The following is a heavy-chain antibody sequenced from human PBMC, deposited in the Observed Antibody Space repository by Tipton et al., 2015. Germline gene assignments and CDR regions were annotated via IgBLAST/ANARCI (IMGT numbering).Heavy chain of an antibody. V-gene: IGHV4-59*02. D-gene: IGHD1-1*01. Sequence: TLSLTCTVSGGSVNEYYLTWIRQPPGKGLEWIGYVYSSGSTNYSPSLKSRVTLSLDTSGNQFSLKLSSLTAADTAVYFCAGGELRGGVLDHWGQGIRVTVSS. CDR3: AGGELRGGVLDH. J-gene: IGHJ5*02. CDR1: GGSVNEYY. CDR2: VYSSGST.